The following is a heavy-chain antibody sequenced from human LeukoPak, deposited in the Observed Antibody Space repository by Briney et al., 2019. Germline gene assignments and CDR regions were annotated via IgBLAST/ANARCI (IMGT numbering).Heavy chain of an antibody. J-gene: IGHJ4*02. CDR2: IYHSGST. CDR3: AREFLAAAVDY. D-gene: IGHD6-13*01. Sequence: SGTLSLTCAVSGGSISSSNWWSWVRQPPGKGLEWIGEIYHSGSTNYNPSLKSRVTMSVDTSKNQFSLKLSSVTAADTAVYYCAREFLAAAVDYWGQGTLVTVSS. CDR1: GGSISSSNW. V-gene: IGHV4-4*02.